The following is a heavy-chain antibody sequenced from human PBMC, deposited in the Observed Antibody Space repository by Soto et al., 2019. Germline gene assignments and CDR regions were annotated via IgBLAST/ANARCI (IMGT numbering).Heavy chain of an antibody. CDR1: GGTLSDHG. J-gene: IGHJ3*02. V-gene: IGHV1-69*06. CDR3: ARGVYGSGTYYTGPSAFDI. Sequence: QVQLEQSGAEVKKPGSSVKVSCKASGGTLSDHGVAWLRQAPGQGLEWMGGTIPVFNTAKYAQKFQGRVTVTADKFTNIAYMELSSLRSEDTPFYFCARGVYGSGTYYTGPSAFDIWGQGTMVIVSS. CDR2: TIPVFNTA. D-gene: IGHD3-10*01.